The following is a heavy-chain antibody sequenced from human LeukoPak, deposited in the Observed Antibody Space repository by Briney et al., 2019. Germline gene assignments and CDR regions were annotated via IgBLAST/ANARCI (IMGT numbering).Heavy chain of an antibody. CDR3: ARGQGATVPQVGKNWFDP. D-gene: IGHD1-26*01. CDR2: VNESGGT. J-gene: IGHJ5*02. Sequence: PSETLSLTCAVYVDSFSNYHWNWIRQTPAKGMEWIGEVNESGGTNISPSLRSRVILSVDTSKNQFSLKLISVTVADTAIYYCARGQGATVPQVGKNWFDPWGQGTRVTVSS. V-gene: IGHV4-34*01. CDR1: VDSFSNYH.